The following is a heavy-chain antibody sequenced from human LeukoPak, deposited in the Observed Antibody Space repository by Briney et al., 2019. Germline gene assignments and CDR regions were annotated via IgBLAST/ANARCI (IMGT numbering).Heavy chain of an antibody. J-gene: IGHJ3*02. Sequence: GGSLRLSCAASGFTFSSYTMNWVRQAPGKGLEWVAVISYHGSDKDYADPVKGRFSISRDNPKNTVYLQMNGLRVEDTAVYYCARDHGGNRPNAFDIWGQGTMVTVSS. D-gene: IGHD4-23*01. CDR1: GFTFSSYT. CDR3: ARDHGGNRPNAFDI. V-gene: IGHV3-30-3*01. CDR2: ISYHGSDK.